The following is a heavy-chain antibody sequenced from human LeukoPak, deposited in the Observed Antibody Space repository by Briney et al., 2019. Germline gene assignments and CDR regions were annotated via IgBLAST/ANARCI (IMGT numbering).Heavy chain of an antibody. J-gene: IGHJ3*02. D-gene: IGHD5-18*01. CDR3: ARSGYSYGAGAFDI. CDR2: IYYSGTT. V-gene: IGHV4-59*01. Sequence: PSETLSLTCTVSGGPISSYYWSWIRQPPGKGLEWIAYIYYSGTTNYNPSLKSRVTISVDTSKNQFSLKLSSVTAADTAVYYCARSGYSYGAGAFDIWGQGTMVTVSS. CDR1: GGPISSYY.